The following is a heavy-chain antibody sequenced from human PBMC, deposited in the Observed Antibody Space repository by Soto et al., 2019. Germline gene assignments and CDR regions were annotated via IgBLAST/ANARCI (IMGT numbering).Heavy chain of an antibody. V-gene: IGHV3-21*01. D-gene: IGHD2-21*01. CDR3: ARGIAIECAFDI. J-gene: IGHJ3*02. CDR2: ISSSSSYI. Sequence: EVQLVESGGGLVKPGGSLRLSCAASGFTFSSYSMNWVRQAPGKGLEWVSSISSSSSYIYYADSVKGRFTISRDNAKNALYLQMNSLRAEDTAVYYCARGIAIECAFDICGQGTMVTVSS. CDR1: GFTFSSYS.